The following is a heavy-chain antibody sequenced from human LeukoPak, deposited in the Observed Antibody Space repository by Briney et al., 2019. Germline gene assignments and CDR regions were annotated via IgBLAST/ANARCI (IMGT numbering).Heavy chain of an antibody. CDR2: IHPDDSDS. CDR3: ARVGSVTNFGVVSYYFDY. J-gene: IGHJ4*02. D-gene: IGHD3-3*01. CDR1: GYSFDYYW. V-gene: IGHV5-51*01. Sequence: PGESLKISCEASGYSFDYYWIAWVRQMPGKGLEWMGIIHPDDSDSTYSPSFQGQVTISVDKSINTAYLQWSSLKASNTAIYYCARVGSVTNFGVVSYYFDYWGQGTLVTVSS.